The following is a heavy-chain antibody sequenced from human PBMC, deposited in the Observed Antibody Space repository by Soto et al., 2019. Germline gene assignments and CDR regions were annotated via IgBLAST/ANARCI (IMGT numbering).Heavy chain of an antibody. D-gene: IGHD5-18*01. CDR1: GFTFSDYY. V-gene: IGHV3-11*06. CDR2: ISSNSSYT. J-gene: IGHJ4*02. CDR3: ARAGRGYSYGYMGFEY. Sequence: QVQLVESGGGLVKPGGSLRLSCAASGFTFSDYYMSWIRQAPGKGLEWVSYISSNSSYTNYADSVKGRFTISRDNAKNSLDLHMNSLRAADTAVYYCARAGRGYSYGYMGFEYWGQGTLVTVSS.